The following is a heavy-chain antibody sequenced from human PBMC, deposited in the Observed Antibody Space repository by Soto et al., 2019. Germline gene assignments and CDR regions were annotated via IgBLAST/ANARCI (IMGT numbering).Heavy chain of an antibody. D-gene: IGHD3-3*01. Sequence: GGSLRLCCAASGFTFSSYGMHWVRQAPGKGLEWVAVIWCDGSNKYYADSVKGRFTISRDNSKNTLYLQMNSLRAEDTAVYYCARVVFGVVGGMDVWGQGTTVTVSS. CDR3: ARVVFGVVGGMDV. J-gene: IGHJ6*02. CDR1: GFTFSSYG. V-gene: IGHV3-33*01. CDR2: IWCDGSNK.